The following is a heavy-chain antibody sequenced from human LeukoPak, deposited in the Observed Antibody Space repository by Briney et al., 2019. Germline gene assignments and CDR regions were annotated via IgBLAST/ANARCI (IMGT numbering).Heavy chain of an antibody. CDR3: ARDPEAAAILTIVDY. V-gene: IGHV1-69*04. D-gene: IGHD2-2*01. J-gene: IGHJ4*02. Sequence: SVKVPCKASGGTFSSYAISWVRQAPGQGLEWMGRIIPILGIANYAQEFQGRVTITADKSTSTAYMELSSLRSEDTAVYYCARDPEAAAILTIVDYWGQGTLVTVSS. CDR2: IIPILGIA. CDR1: GGTFSSYA.